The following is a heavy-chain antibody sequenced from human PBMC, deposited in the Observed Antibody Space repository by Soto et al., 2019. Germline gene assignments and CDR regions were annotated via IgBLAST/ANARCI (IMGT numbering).Heavy chain of an antibody. Sequence: GGSLRLSCAASGFTFSSYWMSWVRQAPGKGLEWVANIKQDGSEKYYVDSVKGRFTICRDNAKNSLYLQMNSLRAEDTALYFCARTDIFGVVIGCAGPYFDLWGRGTLVTVSS. CDR1: GFTFSSYW. CDR2: IKQDGSEK. CDR3: ARTDIFGVVIGCAGPYFDL. J-gene: IGHJ2*01. V-gene: IGHV3-7*01. D-gene: IGHD3-3*02.